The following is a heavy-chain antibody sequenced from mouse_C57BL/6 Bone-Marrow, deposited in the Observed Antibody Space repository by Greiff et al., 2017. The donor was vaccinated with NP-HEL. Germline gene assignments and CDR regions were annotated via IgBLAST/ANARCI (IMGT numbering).Heavy chain of an antibody. Sequence: GGGLVQPKGSLKLSCAASGFSFNTYAMNWVRQAPGKGLEWVARIRSKSNNYATYYADSVKDRFTISRDDSESMLYLQMNNLKTEDTAMYYCVRCPFAYWGQGTLVTVSA. CDR1: GFSFNTYA. J-gene: IGHJ3*01. CDR2: IRSKSNNYAT. CDR3: VRCPFAY. V-gene: IGHV10-1*01.